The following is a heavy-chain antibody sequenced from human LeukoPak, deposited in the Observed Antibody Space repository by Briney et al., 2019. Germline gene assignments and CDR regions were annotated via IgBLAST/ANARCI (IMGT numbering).Heavy chain of an antibody. D-gene: IGHD3-16*01. CDR2: ISWNSGSI. CDR1: GFTFDDYA. CDR3: AKDSSATGGAFDI. Sequence: PGGSLRLSCAASGFTFDDYAMHWVRQAPGKGLEWVSGISWNSGSIGYADSVKGRFTISRDNAKNSLYLQMNSLRAEDMALYYCAKDSSATGGAFDIRGQGTMVTVSS. V-gene: IGHV3-9*03. J-gene: IGHJ3*02.